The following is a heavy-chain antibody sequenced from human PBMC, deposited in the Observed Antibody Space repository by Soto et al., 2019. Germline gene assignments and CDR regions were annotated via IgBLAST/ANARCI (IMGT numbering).Heavy chain of an antibody. CDR2: INAGNGNA. CDR3: ARSPPYSSCLYYYYGMDV. J-gene: IGHJ6*02. CDR1: GYTFTSYA. D-gene: IGHD6-6*01. V-gene: IGHV1-3*01. Sequence: ASVKVSCKASGYTFTSYAMHWVRQAPGQRLEWMGWINAGNGNAKYSQKFQGRVTITRDTSASTAYMELSSLRSEDTAVYYCARSPPYSSCLYYYYGMDVWGQGTTVTVSS.